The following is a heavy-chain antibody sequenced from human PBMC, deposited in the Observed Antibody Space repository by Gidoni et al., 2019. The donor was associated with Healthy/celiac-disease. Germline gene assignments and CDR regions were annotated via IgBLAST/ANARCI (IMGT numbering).Heavy chain of an antibody. Sequence: QLQLQESGPRLVKPSETLSLTCTAPGGSISSSSYYWGWIRQPPGKGLEWIGSIYYSGSPYYNPSLKSRVTISVYTSKNQFSLKLSSVTAADTAVYYCARQSDTAMVTGFDYWGQGTLVTVSS. D-gene: IGHD5-18*01. CDR3: ARQSDTAMVTGFDY. CDR2: IYYSGSP. CDR1: GGSISSSSYY. V-gene: IGHV4-39*01. J-gene: IGHJ4*02.